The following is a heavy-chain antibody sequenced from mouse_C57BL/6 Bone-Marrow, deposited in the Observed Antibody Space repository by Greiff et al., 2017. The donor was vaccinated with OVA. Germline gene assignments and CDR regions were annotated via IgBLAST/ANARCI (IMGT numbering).Heavy chain of an antibody. V-gene: IGHV5-16*01. CDR1: GFTFSDYY. J-gene: IGHJ4*01. D-gene: IGHD2-3*01. CDR3: ARDGNPRWLGYVDY. Sequence: EVKLMESEGGLVQPGSSMKLSCTASGFTFSDYYMAWVRQVPEKGLEWVANINYDGSSTYYLDSLKSRFIISRDNAKNILYLQMSSLKSEDTATYYCARDGNPRWLGYVDYWGQGTSVTVSS. CDR2: INYDGSST.